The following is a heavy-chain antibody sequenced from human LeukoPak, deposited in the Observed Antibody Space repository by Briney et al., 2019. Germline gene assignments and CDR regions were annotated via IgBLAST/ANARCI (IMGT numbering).Heavy chain of an antibody. CDR3: ARDGNLFWFDP. D-gene: IGHD4-23*01. CDR1: GGTFSSYA. CDR2: IIPIFGKA. V-gene: IGHV1-69*13. Sequence: SVKVSCKASGGTFSSYAISWVRQAPGQGLEWVGGIIPIFGKANYAQKFQGRVTITADESTSTAYMELSSLRSEDTAVYSCARDGNLFWFDPWGQGTLVTVSS. J-gene: IGHJ5*02.